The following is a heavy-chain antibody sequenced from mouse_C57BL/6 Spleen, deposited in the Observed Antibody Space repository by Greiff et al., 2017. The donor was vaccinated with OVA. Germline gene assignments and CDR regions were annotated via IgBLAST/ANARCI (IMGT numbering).Heavy chain of an antibody. D-gene: IGHD2-3*01. CDR1: GYSFTGYY. CDR2: INPSTGGT. V-gene: IGHV1-42*01. Sequence: EVHLVESGPELVKPGASVKISCKASGYSFTGYYMNWVKQSPEKSLEWIGEINPSTGGTTYNQKFKAKATLTVDKSSSTAYMQLKSLTSEDSAVYYCARSLYDGYDAMDYWGQGTSVTVSS. J-gene: IGHJ4*01. CDR3: ARSLYDGYDAMDY.